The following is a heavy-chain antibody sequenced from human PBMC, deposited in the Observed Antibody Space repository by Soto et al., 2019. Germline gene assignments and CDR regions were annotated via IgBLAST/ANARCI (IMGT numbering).Heavy chain of an antibody. CDR1: GFTFSSYW. D-gene: IGHD6-13*01. Sequence: EVQLVESGGGLVQPGESLRRSCAASGFTFSSYWMHWVRQAPGKGLVWVSRINSDGSSTSYAGSVKGRFTISRDNAKNTLYLQMNRLRAEDTAVYYCVRTSLVVAAATREDYWGQGTLVTVSS. V-gene: IGHV3-74*01. CDR3: VRTSLVVAAATREDY. J-gene: IGHJ4*02. CDR2: INSDGSST.